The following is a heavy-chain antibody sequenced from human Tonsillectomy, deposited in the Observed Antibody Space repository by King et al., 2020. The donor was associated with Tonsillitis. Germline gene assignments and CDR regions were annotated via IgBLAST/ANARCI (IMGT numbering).Heavy chain of an antibody. CDR1: GYTFTSYD. CDR3: NRSSSYDSSGYYHSPGIYYFDY. Sequence: QLVQSGAEVKKPGASVKVSCKASGYTFTSYDMHWVRQAPGQGLEWMGIINPSGGSTSYAQKFQGRVTMTRDTSTSTVYMELSSLRSEDTAVYYCNRSSSYDSSGYYHSPGIYYFDYWGQGTLVTVSS. J-gene: IGHJ4*02. D-gene: IGHD3-22*01. V-gene: IGHV1-46*03. CDR2: INPSGGST.